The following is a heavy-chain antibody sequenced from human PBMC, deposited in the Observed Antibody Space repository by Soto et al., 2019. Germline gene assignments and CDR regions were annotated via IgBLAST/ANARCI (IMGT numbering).Heavy chain of an antibody. V-gene: IGHV3-30-3*01. CDR3: ARDREEDDSTED. CDR2: ISYDGSNK. J-gene: IGHJ4*02. CDR1: GFTFSSYA. D-gene: IGHD3-22*01. Sequence: QVQLVESGGGVVQPGRSLRLSCAASGFTFSSYAMHWVRQAPGKGLEWVAVISYDGSNKYYADSVKGRFTISRDNSKNTLYLQMNSLRAEDTAVYYCARDREEDDSTEDWGQGTLVTVSS.